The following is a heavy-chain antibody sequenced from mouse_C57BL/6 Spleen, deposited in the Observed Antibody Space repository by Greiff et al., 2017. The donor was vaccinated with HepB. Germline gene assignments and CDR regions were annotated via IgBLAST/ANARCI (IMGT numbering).Heavy chain of an antibody. Sequence: LVESGPELVKPGASVKLSCKASGYTFTSYDINWVKQRPGQGLEWIGWIYPRDGSTKYNEKFKGKATLTVDTSSSTAYMELHSLTSEDSAVYFCARGKGGYYLYAMDYWGQGTSVTVSS. D-gene: IGHD2-3*01. CDR1: GYTFTSYD. CDR3: ARGKGGYYLYAMDY. V-gene: IGHV1-85*01. CDR2: IYPRDGST. J-gene: IGHJ4*01.